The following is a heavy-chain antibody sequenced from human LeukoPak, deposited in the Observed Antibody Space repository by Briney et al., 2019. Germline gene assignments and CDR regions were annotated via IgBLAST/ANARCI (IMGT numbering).Heavy chain of an antibody. CDR1: GYIFTKYY. D-gene: IGHD2-2*01. CDR3: ATWGSSSSPLPSMDV. V-gene: IGHV1-46*01. CDR2: INPSDGGT. J-gene: IGHJ6*02. Sequence: ASVKVSCKASGYIFTKYYMHWVRQAPGQGLEWMGIINPSDGGTTYAQKFEGRITMARDTSTSTVYMELSTLTSEDTAVYYCATWGSSSSPLPSMDVWGQGTSATVSS.